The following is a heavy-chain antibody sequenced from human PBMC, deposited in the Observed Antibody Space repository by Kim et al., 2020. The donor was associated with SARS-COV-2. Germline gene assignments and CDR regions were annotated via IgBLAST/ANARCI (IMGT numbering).Heavy chain of an antibody. CDR3: ARITDDYGNNFFDP. CDR2: INTNTGNP. Sequence: ASVKVSCKASGYTLINYALTWVRQAPGQGLEWLGLINTNTGNPTYAQDFTGRLVLFLDTSVNTAYLQLDSLKADDTAVYYCARITDDYGNNFFDPWGQGT. CDR1: GYTLINYA. D-gene: IGHD5-12*01. V-gene: IGHV7-4-1*01. J-gene: IGHJ5*02.